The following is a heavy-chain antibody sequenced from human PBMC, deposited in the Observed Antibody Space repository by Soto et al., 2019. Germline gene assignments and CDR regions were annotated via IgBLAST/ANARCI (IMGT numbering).Heavy chain of an antibody. CDR3: ARDSQRGYSGYDKLDY. CDR2: IYYSGST. D-gene: IGHD5-12*01. Sequence: SETLSLTCTVSGGSISSYYWSWIRQPPGKGLEWIGYIYYSGSTNSNPSLKSRVTISVDTSKNQFSLKLSSVTAADTAVYYCARDSQRGYSGYDKLDYWGQGTLVTASS. J-gene: IGHJ4*02. V-gene: IGHV4-59*01. CDR1: GGSISSYY.